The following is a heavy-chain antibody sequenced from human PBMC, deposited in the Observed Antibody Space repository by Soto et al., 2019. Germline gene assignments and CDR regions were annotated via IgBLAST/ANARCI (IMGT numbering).Heavy chain of an antibody. CDR1: GGSISSGGYS. Sequence: TSETLCLTCAVSGGSISSGGYSWSWIRQPPGKGLEWIGYIYHSGSTNYNPSLKSRVTISVDKSKNQFSLKLSSVTAADTAVYYCARVVGGYYYGMDVWGQGTTVTFSS. D-gene: IGHD2-2*01. CDR3: ARVVGGYYYGMDV. J-gene: IGHJ6*02. V-gene: IGHV4-30-2*01. CDR2: IYHSGST.